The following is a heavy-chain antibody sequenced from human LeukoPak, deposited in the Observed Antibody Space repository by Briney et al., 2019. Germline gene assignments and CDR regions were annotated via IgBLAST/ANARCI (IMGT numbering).Heavy chain of an antibody. Sequence: GGSLRLSCAASGFTFSSYAMSWVRQAPGKGLEWVSAISGSGGTYYADSAKGRSTISRDNSKNTLYLQMNSLRAEDTAVYYCAKDLFKHSNQGYWGQGTLVTVSS. CDR3: AKDLFKHSNQGY. V-gene: IGHV3-23*01. CDR2: ISGSGGT. D-gene: IGHD4-11*01. J-gene: IGHJ4*02. CDR1: GFTFSSYA.